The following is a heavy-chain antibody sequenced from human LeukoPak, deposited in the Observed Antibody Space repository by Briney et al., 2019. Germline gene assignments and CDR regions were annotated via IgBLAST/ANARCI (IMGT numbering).Heavy chain of an antibody. CDR1: GFTISTFG. D-gene: IGHD3-3*01. CDR3: ARGVAFITIFGVVTPAYMDV. CDR2: ISSSSSYI. Sequence: GGSLSLSCAASGFTISTFGMHWVRQAPGKGLEWVSSISSSSSYIYYADSVKGRFTISRDNAKNSLYLQMNSLRAADTAVYYCARGVAFITIFGVVTPAYMDVWGKGTTVTVSS. V-gene: IGHV3-21*01. J-gene: IGHJ6*03.